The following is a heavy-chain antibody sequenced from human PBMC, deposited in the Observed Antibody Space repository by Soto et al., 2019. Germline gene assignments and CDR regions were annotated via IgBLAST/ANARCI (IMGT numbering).Heavy chain of an antibody. Sequence: SETLSLTCTISGGSISSGGYYWSWIRQHPGKGLEWIGYIYYSGSTYYNPSLKSRVTISVDTSKNQFSLKLSSVTAADTAVYYCARGASGRGWAERSYYYYYMDVWGKGTTVTVSS. CDR1: GGSISSGGYY. D-gene: IGHD3-16*01. V-gene: IGHV4-31*03. CDR2: IYYSGST. J-gene: IGHJ6*03. CDR3: ARGASGRGWAERSYYYYYMDV.